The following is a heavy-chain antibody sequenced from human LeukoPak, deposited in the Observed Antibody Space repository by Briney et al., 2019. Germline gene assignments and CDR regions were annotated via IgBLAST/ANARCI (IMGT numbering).Heavy chain of an antibody. CDR3: ARGLYYYGSGSYYNMHTDDAFDI. Sequence: SETLSLTCAVYGGSFSGYYWSWIRQPPGKGLEWIGEINHSGSTNYNPSPKNRVTISVDTSKTQFSLKLSSVTAADTAVYYCARGLYYYGSGSYYNMHTDDAFDIWGQGTMVTVSS. V-gene: IGHV4-34*01. D-gene: IGHD3-10*01. CDR2: INHSGST. CDR1: GGSFSGYY. J-gene: IGHJ3*02.